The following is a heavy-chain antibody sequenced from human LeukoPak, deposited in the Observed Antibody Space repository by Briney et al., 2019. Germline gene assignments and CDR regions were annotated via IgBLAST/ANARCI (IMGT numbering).Heavy chain of an antibody. CDR1: GFTFSSYA. CDR2: ISPSSGT. V-gene: IGHV3-23*01. D-gene: IGHD2-8*01. Sequence: GGSLRLSCAASGFTFSSYAMRWVRQAPGKGLEWVSAISPSSGTFYADSVKGRFTISRDNSKNTLYLQMNSLRAGDTAVYYCARDLGYCTNGVCHTRFDYWGQGTLVAVSS. J-gene: IGHJ4*02. CDR3: ARDLGYCTNGVCHTRFDY.